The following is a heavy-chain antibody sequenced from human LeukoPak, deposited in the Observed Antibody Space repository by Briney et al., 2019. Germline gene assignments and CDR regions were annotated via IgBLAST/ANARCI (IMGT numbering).Heavy chain of an antibody. J-gene: IGHJ6*04. Sequence: AGGSLTLLCAPSGLTVSSNYMSWVRQAPGKGLEWVLDIYSGGSTYYAASVKGRFPISRDNSKNTLYLQMNSLRAEDTAVYYCARDSLDVVRGVIPRAYYYYGMDVWGKGTTVTVSS. CDR3: ARDSLDVVRGVIPRAYYYYGMDV. CDR1: GLTVSSNY. D-gene: IGHD3-10*01. CDR2: IYSGGST. V-gene: IGHV3-53*01.